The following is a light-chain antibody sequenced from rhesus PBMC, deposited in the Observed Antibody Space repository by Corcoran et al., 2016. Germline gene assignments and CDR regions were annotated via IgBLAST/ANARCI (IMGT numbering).Light chain of an antibody. CDR2: GAA. J-gene: IGKJ2*01. V-gene: IGKV3-42*03. CDR1: QSVSSS. Sequence: EIVMTQSPATLSLSPGERATLSCRASQSVSSSLAWYQQKPGQAPRLLIYGAASRATGIPDRFRCSGAGTEFTLTIRSLEPEDFAVYYCQQYSNWPYSFGQGTKVEIK. CDR3: QQYSNWPYS.